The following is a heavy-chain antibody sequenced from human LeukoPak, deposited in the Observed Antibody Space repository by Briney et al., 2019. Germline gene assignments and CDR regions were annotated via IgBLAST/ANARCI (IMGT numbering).Heavy chain of an antibody. D-gene: IGHD2-21*02. V-gene: IGHV4-34*01. CDR2: INHSGST. CDR1: GGSFSGYY. Sequence: LETLSLTCAVYGGSFSGYYWSWIRQPPGKGLEWIGEINHSGSTNYNPSLKSRVTISVDTSKNQFSLKLSSVTAADTAVYYCARRLCGGDCYSTFSYWGQGTLVTVSS. CDR3: ARRLCGGDCYSTFSY. J-gene: IGHJ4*02.